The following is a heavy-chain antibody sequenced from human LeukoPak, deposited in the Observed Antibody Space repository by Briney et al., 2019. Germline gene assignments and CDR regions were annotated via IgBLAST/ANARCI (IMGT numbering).Heavy chain of an antibody. CDR3: ARESNYYGSGTGWFDP. CDR2: INHSGST. J-gene: IGHJ5*02. V-gene: IGHV4-34*01. D-gene: IGHD3-10*01. CDR1: GGSISSYY. Sequence: SETLSLTCTVSGGSISSYYWSWIRQPPGKGLEWIGEINHSGSTNYNPSLKSRVTISVDTSKNQFSLKLSSVTAADTAVYYCARESNYYGSGTGWFDPWGQGTLVTVSS.